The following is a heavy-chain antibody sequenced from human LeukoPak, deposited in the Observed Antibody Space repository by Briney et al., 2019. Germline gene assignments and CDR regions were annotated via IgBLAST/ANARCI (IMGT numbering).Heavy chain of an antibody. Sequence: SETLSLTCAVYGGPFSGHHWRWIPQPPGKGLEWIGEIKHRGSTNQNPPLNRRVTISVDTSKNQFSLKLSSVAAADAAVYYCARGTYSYGYFYYYYMDVWGKGTTVTVSS. CDR2: IKHRGST. V-gene: IGHV4-34*01. D-gene: IGHD5-18*01. CDR3: ARGTYSYGYFYYYYMDV. J-gene: IGHJ6*03. CDR1: GGPFSGHH.